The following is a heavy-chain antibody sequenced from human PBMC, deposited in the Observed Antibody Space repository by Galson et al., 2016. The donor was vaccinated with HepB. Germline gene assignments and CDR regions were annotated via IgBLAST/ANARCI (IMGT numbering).Heavy chain of an antibody. CDR2: IHTRTGSP. D-gene: IGHD6-13*01. CDR3: ARLVAADGSVAAPFV. CDR1: GGTFNPYY. J-gene: IGHJ3*01. V-gene: IGHV7-4-1*02. Sequence: SVKVSCKASGGTFNPYYLSWVRQAPGQGLEWMGWIHTRTGSPSYAQGFTRRYVFALDTSVSTAYQEISRLKAEDTGVYYCARLVAADGSVAAPFVWGQGTLVTVSS.